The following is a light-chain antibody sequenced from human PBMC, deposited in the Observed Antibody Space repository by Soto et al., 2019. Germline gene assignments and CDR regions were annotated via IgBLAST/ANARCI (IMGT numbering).Light chain of an antibody. CDR2: SAS. Sequence: IQMTQSPSPVSASVGDTVTITCRASQGIGSWLAWYHQIPGKAPKLLIYSASSLQSGTPSRFTGRGSGAAFTLTITNLQPEDVGVYHCQQASSFPLTFGGGTKVDIK. V-gene: IGKV1-12*01. J-gene: IGKJ4*01. CDR1: QGIGSW. CDR3: QQASSFPLT.